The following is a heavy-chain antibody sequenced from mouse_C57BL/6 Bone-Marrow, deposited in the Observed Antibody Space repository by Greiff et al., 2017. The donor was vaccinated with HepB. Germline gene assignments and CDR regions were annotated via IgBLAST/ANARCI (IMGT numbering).Heavy chain of an antibody. V-gene: IGHV5-4*01. CDR3: ARDWGGDY. Sequence: EVMLVESGGGLVKPGGSLKLSCAASGFTFSSYAMSWVRQTPEKRLEWVATISDGGSYTYYPDNVKGRFTISRDNAKNNLYLQMSHLKSEDTAMYYCARDWGGDYGGQGTTLTVSS. CDR1: GFTFSSYA. J-gene: IGHJ2*01. CDR2: ISDGGSYT.